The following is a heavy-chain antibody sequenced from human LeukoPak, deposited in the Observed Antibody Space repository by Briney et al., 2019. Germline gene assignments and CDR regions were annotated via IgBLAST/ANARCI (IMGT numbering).Heavy chain of an antibody. CDR3: ARHKDKSSAYYPFDH. D-gene: IGHD3-22*01. Sequence: PSETLSLTCAVSGYSISSGYYWGWIRPPPGKGLEWIGSIHDSGGAFYNPSLKSRVTISVDTSKNHLSLKLRSVTAADTAVYYRARHKDKSSAYYPFDHWGQGTLVTVSS. J-gene: IGHJ4*02. CDR2: IHDSGGA. CDR1: GYSISSGYY. V-gene: IGHV4-38-2*01.